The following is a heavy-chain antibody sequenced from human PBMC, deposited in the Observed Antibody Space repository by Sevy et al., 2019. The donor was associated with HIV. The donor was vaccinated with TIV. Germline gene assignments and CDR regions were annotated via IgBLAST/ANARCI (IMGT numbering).Heavy chain of an antibody. D-gene: IGHD2-2*01. Sequence: GGSLNLSFAASGFILENLALHWVRQVPGKGLEWVSVISWNSVSIGFADSVKGRFTISRDNTKNSLYLRMNSLRADDTALYYCAKDIVVVPATMGGYFDYWGQGTLVTVSS. CDR1: GFILENLA. J-gene: IGHJ4*02. CDR2: ISWNSVSI. CDR3: AKDIVVVPATMGGYFDY. V-gene: IGHV3-9*01.